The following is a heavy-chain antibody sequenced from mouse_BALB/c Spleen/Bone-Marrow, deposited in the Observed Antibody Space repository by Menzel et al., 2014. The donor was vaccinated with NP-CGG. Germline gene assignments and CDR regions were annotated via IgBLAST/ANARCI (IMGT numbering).Heavy chain of an antibody. V-gene: IGHV1-67*01. CDR1: GYTFTDYA. CDR2: ISTYSGNT. J-gene: IGHJ1*01. Sequence: VKLVESGPELVRPGVSVKISCKGSGYTFTDYAMHWVKQSHAKSLEWIGVISTYSGNTNYNQRFKGKATMTVDKSSSTAYMELARLTSEDSANYYSARRTNRQGDFDDWGAGTTVTVSS. CDR3: ARRTNRQGDFDD. D-gene: IGHD1-3*01.